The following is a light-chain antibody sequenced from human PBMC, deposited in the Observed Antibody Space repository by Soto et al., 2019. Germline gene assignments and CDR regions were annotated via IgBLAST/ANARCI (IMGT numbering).Light chain of an antibody. Sequence: ALTQPASVSGSHGQSITISCTGTSSGVGGYSYVSWYQQHPGKAPKLIIYEVSDRPSGVSNRFSGSKSGNTASLTISGLQAEDEAAYYCSSYTISSTYVFGTGTKV. CDR3: SSYTISSTYV. V-gene: IGLV2-14*01. CDR1: SSGVGGYSY. J-gene: IGLJ1*01. CDR2: EVS.